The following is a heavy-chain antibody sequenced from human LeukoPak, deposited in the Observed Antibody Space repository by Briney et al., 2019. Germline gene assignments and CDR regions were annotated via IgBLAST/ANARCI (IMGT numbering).Heavy chain of an antibody. V-gene: IGHV3-7*01. CDR1: GLTLSSDW. D-gene: IGHD5-24*01. Sequence: GGSLRLSCVYSGLTESGLTLSSDWMSWVRQPPGKGLEWVANINQDTLKKYYLDSVKGRFTISRDDAKNTLYLQMNSLRAEDTAVYYCASGKRRRRDGYNSFDYWGQGTLVTVSS. CDR3: ASGKRRRRDGYNSFDY. J-gene: IGHJ4*02. CDR2: INQDTLKK.